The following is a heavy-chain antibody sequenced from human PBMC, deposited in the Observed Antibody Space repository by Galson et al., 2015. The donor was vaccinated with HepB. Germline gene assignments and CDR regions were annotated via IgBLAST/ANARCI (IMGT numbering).Heavy chain of an antibody. CDR3: AKSTASYGPSDAFDV. CDR1: GFTFSNYA. Sequence: SLRLSCAASGFTFSNYAMSWVRQAPGKGLEWISSISGSAYSTYYADSVKVRFFISRDNSKNTLYLHMNSLRAEDTALYYCAKSTASYGPSDAFDVWGQGTMVTVSS. J-gene: IGHJ3*01. D-gene: IGHD5-18*01. V-gene: IGHV3-23*01. CDR2: ISGSAYST.